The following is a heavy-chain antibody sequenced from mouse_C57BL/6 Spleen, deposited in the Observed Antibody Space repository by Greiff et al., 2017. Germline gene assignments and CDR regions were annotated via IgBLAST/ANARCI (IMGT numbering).Heavy chain of an antibody. CDR3: ARSDYGSLFDY. CDR2: IYPGDGAT. J-gene: IGHJ2*01. CDR1: GYAFSSYW. D-gene: IGHD1-1*01. V-gene: IGHV1-80*01. Sequence: VQLQQSGAELVKPGASVKISCKASGYAFSSYWMNWVKQRPGKGLEWIGQIYPGDGATNYNGKFKGKATLTADKSSSTAYMQLSSLTSEDSAVYFCARSDYGSLFDYWGQGTTRTVSS.